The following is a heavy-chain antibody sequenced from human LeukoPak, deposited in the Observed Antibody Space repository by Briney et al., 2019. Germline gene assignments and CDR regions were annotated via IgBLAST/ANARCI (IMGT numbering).Heavy chain of an antibody. J-gene: IGHJ6*02. V-gene: IGHV3-30*04. CDR2: ISYDGSNK. CDR1: GFTFSSYA. D-gene: IGHD6-19*01. Sequence: GGSLRLSCAASGFTFSSYAMHWVRQAPGKGLEWVAVISYDGSNKYYADSVKGRFTISRDNSKNTLYLQMNSLRAEDTAVYYCARDPVGWYDPQYYYYYGMDVWGQGTTVTVSS. CDR3: ARDPVGWYDPQYYYYYGMDV.